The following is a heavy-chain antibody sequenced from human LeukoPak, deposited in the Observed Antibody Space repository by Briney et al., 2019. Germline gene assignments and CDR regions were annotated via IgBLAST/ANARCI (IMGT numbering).Heavy chain of an antibody. D-gene: IGHD4-17*01. CDR2: ISGSGGST. J-gene: IGHJ4*02. V-gene: IGHV3-23*01. CDR1: EFTFSNYA. Sequence: PGGSLRLSCAASEFTFSNYAMSWVRQAPGKGLEWVSAISGSGGSTYYADSVKGRFTISRDNSKNTLYLQMNSLRAEDTAVYYCAKRFYGDYAPAFDYWGQGTLVTVSS. CDR3: AKRFYGDYAPAFDY.